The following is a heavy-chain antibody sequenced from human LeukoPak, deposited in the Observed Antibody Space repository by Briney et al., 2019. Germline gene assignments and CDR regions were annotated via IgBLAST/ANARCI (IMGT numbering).Heavy chain of an antibody. V-gene: IGHV5-51*01. CDR3: ASEGHYYDSSGYPDY. CDR2: IYPGDSDT. CDR1: GYSFTSYW. Sequence: GESLKISCKGSGYSFTSYWIGWVRQMPGKGLEWMGIIYPGDSDTRYSPSFQGQVTISADKSISTAYLQWSSLKASDTTMYYCASEGHYYDSSGYPDYWGQGTLVTVSS. D-gene: IGHD3-22*01. J-gene: IGHJ4*02.